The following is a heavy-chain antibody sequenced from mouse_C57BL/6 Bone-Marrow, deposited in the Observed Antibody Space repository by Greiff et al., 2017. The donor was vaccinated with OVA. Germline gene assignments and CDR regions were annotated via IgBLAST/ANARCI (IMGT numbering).Heavy chain of an antibody. Sequence: VQLQESGPELVKPGASVKLSCKASGYTFTDYEMHWVKQTPVHGLEWIGAIDPETGGTAYNQKFKGKAILTADKSSSTAYMELRSLTSEDSAVYYCTRSHYGRRGYAMDYWGQGTSVTVSS. CDR2: IDPETGGT. J-gene: IGHJ4*01. CDR3: TRSHYGRRGYAMDY. V-gene: IGHV1-15*01. D-gene: IGHD1-1*01. CDR1: GYTFTDYE.